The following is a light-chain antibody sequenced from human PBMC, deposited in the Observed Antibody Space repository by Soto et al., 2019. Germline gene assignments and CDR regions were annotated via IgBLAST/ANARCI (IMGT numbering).Light chain of an antibody. J-gene: IGKJ1*01. CDR1: QSIDTH. V-gene: IGKV1-39*01. CDR2: EAS. Sequence: DIRMTHSPSSLSASVGARVTIACRASQSIDTHLNWYQQHPGKAPNALIYEASNLQSGVPSRFSGSGSGTDFTLTISGLQPDDSATYYCQQTYSPPATFGQGTKVEIK. CDR3: QQTYSPPAT.